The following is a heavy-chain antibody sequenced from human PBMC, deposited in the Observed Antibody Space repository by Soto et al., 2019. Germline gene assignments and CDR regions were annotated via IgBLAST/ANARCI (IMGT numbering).Heavy chain of an antibody. CDR3: ARSPSRMAAETQLDP. V-gene: IGHV1-3*01. CDR1: GYTFTSYA. D-gene: IGHD6-6*01. CDR2: INGGAGDT. Sequence: QVQLVQSGAEVRKPGASVKISCKASGYTFTSYAIHWLRQAPGQRLEWMGWINGGAGDTRYSVNFQGRVTFTRDTAATTAFLDLSSLSSADMAIYYCARSPSRMAAETQLDPWGQGTLVTVSS. J-gene: IGHJ5*02.